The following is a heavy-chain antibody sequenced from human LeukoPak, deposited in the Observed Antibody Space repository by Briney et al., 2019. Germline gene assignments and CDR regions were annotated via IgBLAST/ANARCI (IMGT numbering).Heavy chain of an antibody. CDR3: ARDLLSSPWNDGDY. CDR2: ISGSGGST. Sequence: GGSLRLSCAASGFTFSSYAMSWVRQAPGKGLEWVSAISGSGGSTYYADSVKGRFTISRDNSKNTLYLQMNSLRSDDTAVYHCARDLLSSPWNDGDYWGQGTLVTVSS. D-gene: IGHD1-1*01. CDR1: GFTFSSYA. J-gene: IGHJ4*02. V-gene: IGHV3-23*01.